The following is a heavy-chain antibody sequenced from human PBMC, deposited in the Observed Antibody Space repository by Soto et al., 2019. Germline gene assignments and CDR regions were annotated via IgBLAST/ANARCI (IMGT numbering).Heavy chain of an antibody. V-gene: IGHV4-59*08. CDR3: ARTVVITDSFEVFAFDI. CDR2: IYYSGST. Sequence: PLEILSLTYTVSGGSISSYYWSWIRQPPGKGLEWIGYIYYSGSTNYNPSLKSRVTISVDTSKNQFSLKLSSVTAADTAVYYCARTVVITDSFEVFAFDIWGQGTMVTVSS. CDR1: GGSISSYY. J-gene: IGHJ3*02. D-gene: IGHD3-22*01.